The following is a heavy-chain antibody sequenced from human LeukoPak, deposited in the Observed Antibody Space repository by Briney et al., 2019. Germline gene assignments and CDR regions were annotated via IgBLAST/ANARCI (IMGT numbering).Heavy chain of an antibody. J-gene: IGHJ6*03. Sequence: SETLSLTCTVSGGSISSYYWGWIRQPPGKGLEWIGSIYYSGSTYYNPSLKSRVTISVDTSKNQFSLKLSSVTAADTAVYYCARTRIAAAGGDYYMDVWGKGTTVTISS. D-gene: IGHD6-13*01. CDR3: ARTRIAAAGGDYYMDV. CDR1: GGSISSYY. CDR2: IYYSGST. V-gene: IGHV4-39*01.